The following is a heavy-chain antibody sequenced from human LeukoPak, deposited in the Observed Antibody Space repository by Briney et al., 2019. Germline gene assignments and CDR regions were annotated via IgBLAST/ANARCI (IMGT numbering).Heavy chain of an antibody. J-gene: IGHJ4*02. V-gene: IGHV3-21*01. CDR2: ISSSSSYI. CDR3: ARHYDSSGYLDY. CDR1: GFTFSSYS. Sequence: GGSLRLSCAASGFTFSSYSMNWVRQAPGKGLEWVSSISSSSSYIYYADSVKGRFTISRDNAKNSLYLQMNSLRAEDTAVYYCARHYDSSGYLDYWGQGTLVTVSS. D-gene: IGHD3-22*01.